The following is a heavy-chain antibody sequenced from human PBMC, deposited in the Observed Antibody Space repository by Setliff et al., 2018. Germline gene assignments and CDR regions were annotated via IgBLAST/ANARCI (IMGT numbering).Heavy chain of an antibody. CDR2: ISAYNGNT. Sequence: ASVKVSCKASGYTFTNYGINWVRQAPGQGLEWLGWISAYNGNTHYAQRFQGRVTITADESTSTAYMELRSLKSEDTAVYYCAREALQRAGLYFFDIWGQGMLVTVSS. D-gene: IGHD3-10*01. CDR3: AREALQRAGLYFFDI. J-gene: IGHJ4*02. V-gene: IGHV1-18*01. CDR1: GYTFTNYG.